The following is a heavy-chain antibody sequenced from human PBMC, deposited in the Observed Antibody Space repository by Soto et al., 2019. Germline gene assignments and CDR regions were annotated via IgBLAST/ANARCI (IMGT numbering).Heavy chain of an antibody. J-gene: IGHJ6*02. Sequence: QVQLVQSETEVKKPGASVKVSCKASGYIFTNYDITWVRQAPGQGLEWMGWVSGYTGNTKYAQKFQDRVTMTTDTSTSTVYMELRSLRSDDTAVYYCARFGSAPYCYYGVDVWGQGTTVFVSS. CDR3: ARFGSAPYCYYGVDV. CDR1: GYIFTNYD. V-gene: IGHV1-18*01. D-gene: IGHD3-10*01. CDR2: VSGYTGNT.